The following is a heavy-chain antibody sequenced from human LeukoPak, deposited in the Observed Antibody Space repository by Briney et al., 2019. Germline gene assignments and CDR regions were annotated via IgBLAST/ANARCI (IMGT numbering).Heavy chain of an antibody. J-gene: IGHJ4*02. CDR2: INPKPGGT. V-gene: IGHV1-2*06. CDR3: ARRVQSTGVFDY. Sequence: ASVKVSCKASGYTFTDYYMHWVRQAPGQGLQWMGRINPKPGGTNYALKFQGRVTMAGDTSISTAYMELSRLGSDDTAVYYCARRVQSTGVFDYWGQGTLVTVSS. D-gene: IGHD2-8*02. CDR1: GYTFTDYY.